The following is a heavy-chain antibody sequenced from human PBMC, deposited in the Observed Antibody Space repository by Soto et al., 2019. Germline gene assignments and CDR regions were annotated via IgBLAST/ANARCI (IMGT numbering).Heavy chain of an antibody. V-gene: IGHV2-5*02. CDR1: GFSLSTSGVG. CDR3: AHKGSGSRAIDY. Sequence: QITLKESGPTLVKPTQTLTLTCTFSGFSLSTSGVGVGWIRQPPGKALEWLAVIYWDYSKTYSPSLKSRLTVTKDTSRDQVVLTMTNMDPVDTATYYCAHKGSGSRAIDYWGQGALVTVSS. CDR2: IYWDYSK. J-gene: IGHJ4*02. D-gene: IGHD3-10*01.